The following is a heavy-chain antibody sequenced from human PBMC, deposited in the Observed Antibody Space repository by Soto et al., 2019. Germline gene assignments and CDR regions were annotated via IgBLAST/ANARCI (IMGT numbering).Heavy chain of an antibody. CDR3: GKDLKYRSSWSPVDS. D-gene: IGHD6-13*01. Sequence: QVQLEESGGGMVQPGRSLRLSCAASGFTFSTYGMHWVRQAPGKGLKWVALISYDGTRIHYADSVKGRFTISRDNSMNTLYLQMNRLRAEDTAVYYCGKDLKYRSSWSPVDSWGQGSLVTVSS. V-gene: IGHV3-30*18. J-gene: IGHJ4*02. CDR1: GFTFSTYG. CDR2: ISYDGTRI.